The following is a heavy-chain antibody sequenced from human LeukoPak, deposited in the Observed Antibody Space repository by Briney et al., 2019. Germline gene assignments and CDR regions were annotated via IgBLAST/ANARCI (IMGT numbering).Heavy chain of an antibody. CDR3: ARTGPTVGAAADY. CDR2: IYPGDSDT. V-gene: IGHV5-51*01. J-gene: IGHJ4*02. Sequence: GESPKISCKGSGYSFTSYWIGWVRQMPGKGLEWMGIIYPGDSDTRYSPSFQGQVTISADKSISTAYLQWSSLKASDTAMYYCARTGPTVGAAADYWGQGTLVTVSS. CDR1: GYSFTSYW. D-gene: IGHD6-13*01.